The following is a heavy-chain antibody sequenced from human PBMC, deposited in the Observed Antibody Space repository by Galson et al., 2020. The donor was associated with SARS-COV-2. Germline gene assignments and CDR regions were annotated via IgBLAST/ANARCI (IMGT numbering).Heavy chain of an antibody. V-gene: IGHV3-11*01. CDR1: GFTFSDYY. J-gene: IGHJ6*02. Sequence: NSGGSLRLSCAASGFTFSDYYMSWIRQAPGKGLEWVSYISSSGSTIYYADSVKGRFTISRDNAKNSLYLQMNSLRAEDTAVYYCARDVKVDGSVLLPNYYYYGMDVWGQGTTVTVSS. CDR2: ISSSGSTI. CDR3: ARDVKVDGSVLLPNYYYYGMDV. D-gene: IGHD3-10*01.